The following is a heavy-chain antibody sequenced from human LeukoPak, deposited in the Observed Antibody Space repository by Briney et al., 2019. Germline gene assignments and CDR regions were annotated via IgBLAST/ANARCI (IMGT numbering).Heavy chain of an antibody. CDR3: ARVGFTSSWSNFDY. CDR1: GYTFAAYF. CDR2: INPNGGDT. D-gene: IGHD6-13*01. Sequence: ASVKVSCKASGYTFAAYFIHWVRQAPGQGLEWMGRINPNGGDTNYPQKFQGRVTMTGDTSSSTAYMELSSLRSDDTAMYYCARVGFTSSWSNFDYWGQGTLVTVIS. J-gene: IGHJ4*02. V-gene: IGHV1-2*06.